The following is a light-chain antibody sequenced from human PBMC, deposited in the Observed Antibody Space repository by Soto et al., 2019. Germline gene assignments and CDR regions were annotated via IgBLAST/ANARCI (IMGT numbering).Light chain of an antibody. CDR3: QQANSFPLT. CDR1: QDISSW. CDR2: AAT. J-gene: IGKJ4*01. Sequence: DIQMTQSPSSVSASVEDRVSITCRASQDISSWVAWYQQRPGKAPKLLIYAATILQSGVPSRFSGSGSGTAFTLTISNLQPEDFASYFCQQANSFPLTFGGGT. V-gene: IGKV1-12*01.